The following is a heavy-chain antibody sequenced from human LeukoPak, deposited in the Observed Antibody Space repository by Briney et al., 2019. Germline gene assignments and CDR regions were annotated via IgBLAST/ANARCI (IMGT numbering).Heavy chain of an antibody. CDR2: IIPVFGTA. D-gene: IGHD1/OR15-1a*01. V-gene: IGHV1-69*06. Sequence: SVKVSCKASGGSISSYGISWVRQAPGQGLEWMGRIIPVFGTANYAQKFQDRVTITADTVSNTAYMELTSLTSEDTAVYFCAKQGEIRQDYYMDVWGNGTAVSVSS. CDR1: GGSISSYG. CDR3: AKQGEIRQDYYMDV. J-gene: IGHJ6*03.